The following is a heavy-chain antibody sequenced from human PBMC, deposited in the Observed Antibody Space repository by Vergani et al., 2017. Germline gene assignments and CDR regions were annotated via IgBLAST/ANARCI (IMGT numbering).Heavy chain of an antibody. D-gene: IGHD4-23*01. CDR3: ARRSGGYYSGGKVHPLRTAFDV. V-gene: IGHV4-61*02. J-gene: IGHJ3*01. CDR2: ISASGNA. Sequence: QVQLHASGPGRVTPSQTLSLTCTMSGGSISAGYYFWSWIRQPAGKGLEWLGHISASGNASHSPSLKTRVSMSVDTSKNQFSLTVTSVTAADTAIYFCARRSGGYYSGGKVHPLRTAFDVWGHGTVVTVSS. CDR1: GGSISAGYYF.